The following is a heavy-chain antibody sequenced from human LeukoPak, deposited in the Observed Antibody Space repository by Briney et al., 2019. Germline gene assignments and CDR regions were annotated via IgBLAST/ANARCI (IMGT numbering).Heavy chain of an antibody. J-gene: IGHJ4*02. CDR2: MNPNSGNT. Sequence: ASVKVSCKASRYTFTSYDINWVRQATGQGLEWTGWMNPNSGNTGYAQKFQGRVTMTRNTSISTAYMELSSLRSGDTAVYYCARGRTTVVTRVFGYWGQGTLVTVSS. V-gene: IGHV1-8*01. D-gene: IGHD4-23*01. CDR3: ARGRTTVVTRVFGY. CDR1: RYTFTSYD.